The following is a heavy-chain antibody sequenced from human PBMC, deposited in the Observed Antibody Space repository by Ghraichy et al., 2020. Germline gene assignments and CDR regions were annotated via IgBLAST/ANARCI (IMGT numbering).Heavy chain of an antibody. J-gene: IGHJ6*02. V-gene: IGHV3-11*01. CDR1: GFSFSDYY. CDR2: ISTSATTI. CDR3: ARGRDYYYYGLDV. Sequence: GGSLRLSCAASGFSFSDYYMTWIRQAPGKGLEWVSYISTSATTIDYVDAVKVRFTISRDNAKNSLYLQMNSLRAEDTAVYYCARGRDYYYYGLDVWGQGTTVTVSS.